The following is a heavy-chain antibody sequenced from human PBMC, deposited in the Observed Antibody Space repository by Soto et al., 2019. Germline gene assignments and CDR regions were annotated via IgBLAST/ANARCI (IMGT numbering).Heavy chain of an antibody. V-gene: IGHV4-30-4*02. CDR1: GGSLSSGDYY. Sequence: SDTLSLTCTVSGGSLSSGDYYWSWIRQPPGKGLEWIGYIYYSGSTYYNPSLKSRVTISVDTSKNQFPLKLSSVTAADTAVYYCARLRRAGTLSYYFDDWGQGTLVTVSS. CDR3: ARLRRAGTLSYYFDD. D-gene: IGHD6-19*01. J-gene: IGHJ4*02. CDR2: IYYSGST.